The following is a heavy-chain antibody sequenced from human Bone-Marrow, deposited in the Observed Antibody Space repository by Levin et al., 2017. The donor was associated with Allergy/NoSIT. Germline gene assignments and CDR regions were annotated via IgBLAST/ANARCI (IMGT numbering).Heavy chain of an antibody. CDR3: ARDNVQLSSLINWFDP. J-gene: IGHJ5*02. V-gene: IGHV1-69*10. Sequence: ASVKVSCKASGGTFTSFAISWVRQAPGQGLEWMGGFIPKLGTVKYAQKFQGRVTITADKSTDTAYMELSSLRSEDTAVYYCARDNVQLSSLINWFDPWGQGTLVSVSP. D-gene: IGHD2-2*01. CDR1: GGTFTSFA. CDR2: FIPKLGTV.